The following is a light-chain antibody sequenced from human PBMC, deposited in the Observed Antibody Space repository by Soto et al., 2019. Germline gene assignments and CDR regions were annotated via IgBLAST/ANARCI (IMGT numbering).Light chain of an antibody. Sequence: DIQMTQSPSSLSASVGDRVAITCRESQSISSYLNWYQQKPGKAPKLLIYAASSLQSGVPSRFSGSGSGTDFTLTISSLQPEDFATFYCQQSDRTPYTFGQGTKLEI. CDR3: QQSDRTPYT. CDR1: QSISSY. CDR2: AAS. V-gene: IGKV1-39*01. J-gene: IGKJ2*01.